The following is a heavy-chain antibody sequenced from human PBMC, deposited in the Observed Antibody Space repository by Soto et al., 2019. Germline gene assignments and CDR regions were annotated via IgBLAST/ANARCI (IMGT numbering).Heavy chain of an antibody. J-gene: IGHJ6*02. Sequence: SETLSLTCTVSGDSISSGNKYWSWIRQPPGKGLEWIGYIFSSGTTYYNPSLKSRLTMSLDASQNQFSLKLNSLTDADTAVYFCERVTSTFDYYYAMDVWGQGTTVTVSS. CDR2: IFSSGTT. CDR1: GDSISSGNKY. D-gene: IGHD3-16*01. V-gene: IGHV4-30-4*01. CDR3: ERVTSTFDYYYAMDV.